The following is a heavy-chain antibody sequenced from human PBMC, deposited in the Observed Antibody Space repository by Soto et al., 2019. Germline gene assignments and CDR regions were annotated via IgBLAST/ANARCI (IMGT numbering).Heavy chain of an antibody. J-gene: IGHJ4*02. CDR3: AKSPNAYGDY. CDR1: GFTFSNYA. V-gene: IGHV3-23*01. D-gene: IGHD4-17*01. Sequence: GGSLRLSCAASGFTFSNYAMSWVRQAPGKGLEWVSAISGSGGSTYYGDSVKGRFTISRDNSKNTLYLQMNSLRAEDTAVYYCAKSPNAYGDYWGQGTLVTVSS. CDR2: ISGSGGST.